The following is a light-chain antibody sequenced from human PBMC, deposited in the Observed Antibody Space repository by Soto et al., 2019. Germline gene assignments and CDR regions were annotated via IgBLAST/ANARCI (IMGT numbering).Light chain of an antibody. CDR1: QDISTH. Sequence: DIQMTQSPSSLSASVGDRVTITWQASQDISTHLTWFQQKPGKAPKLLIYDVSILETGVPSRFSGSGSGTHFTFSISSLQPEDIATYYCQQFDSLPLTFGGGTKVDIK. CDR3: QQFDSLPLT. V-gene: IGKV1-33*01. J-gene: IGKJ4*01. CDR2: DVS.